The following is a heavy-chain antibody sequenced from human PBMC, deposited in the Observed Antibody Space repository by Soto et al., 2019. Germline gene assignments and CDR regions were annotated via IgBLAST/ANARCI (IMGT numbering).Heavy chain of an antibody. D-gene: IGHD3-3*01. V-gene: IGHV4-38-2*02. CDR3: ARDATIFDTDGYYYYFDY. CDR2: IFHSGKA. Sequence: SETLSLTCAVSNYSISSGFYWGWIRQPPGKGLEWIGFIFHSGKAYYNPSLKSRVTISVDTSKNQFSLSLTSVTAADTAVYFCARDATIFDTDGYYYYFDYWGQGTPVTVSS. CDR1: NYSISSGFY. J-gene: IGHJ4*02.